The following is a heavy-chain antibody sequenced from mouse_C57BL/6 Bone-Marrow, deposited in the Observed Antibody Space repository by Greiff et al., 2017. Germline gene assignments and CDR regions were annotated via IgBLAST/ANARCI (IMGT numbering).Heavy chain of an antibody. V-gene: IGHV14-4*01. CDR1: GFNIKDDY. D-gene: IGHD3-2*02. CDR3: TTGQLRLGGY. CDR2: IDPENGDT. J-gene: IGHJ2*01. Sequence: EVQLQQSGAELVRPGASVKLSCTASGFNIKDDYMHWVKQRPEQGLEWSGWIDPENGDTEYASKFQGKATITADTSSNTAYLQLSSLTSEDTAVYYCTTGQLRLGGYWGQGTTLTVSS.